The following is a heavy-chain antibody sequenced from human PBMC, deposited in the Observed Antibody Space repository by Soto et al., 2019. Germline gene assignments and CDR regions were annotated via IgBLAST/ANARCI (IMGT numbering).Heavy chain of an antibody. J-gene: IGHJ6*03. CDR3: ARGGISHWAYFYYMDV. D-gene: IGHD2-21*01. Sequence: PSETLSLTCAVYGGSFSGHYWSWIRQPPGMALEWIGEINHLGSINYNPSLKSRVTMSVDTSKNQFSLTLNSVTAADTATYYCARGGISHWAYFYYMDVWDRGTTVTVSS. CDR1: GGSFSGHY. V-gene: IGHV4-34*01. CDR2: INHLGSI.